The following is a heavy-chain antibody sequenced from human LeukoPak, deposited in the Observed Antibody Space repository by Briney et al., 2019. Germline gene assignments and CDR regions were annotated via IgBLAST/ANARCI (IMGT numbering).Heavy chain of an antibody. V-gene: IGHV4-39*07. Sequence: PSETLSLTCSVSGDSIIGYYWGWIRQPPGKGLEWIGNIYYTGNTYYNSSLKSRVTISLDTSKNQFSLKVISMTAADTAAYYCTKSDGYGLIRICGRGTMVTDSS. CDR2: IYYTGNT. J-gene: IGHJ3*02. CDR1: GDSIIGYY. D-gene: IGHD3-10*01. CDR3: TKSDGYGLIRI.